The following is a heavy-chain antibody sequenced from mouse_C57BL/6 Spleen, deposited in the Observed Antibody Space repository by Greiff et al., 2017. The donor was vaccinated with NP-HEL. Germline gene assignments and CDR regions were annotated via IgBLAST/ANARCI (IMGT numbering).Heavy chain of an antibody. CDR2: IDPSDSET. V-gene: IGHV1-52*01. J-gene: IGHJ1*03. CDR1: GYTFTSYW. Sequence: QVQLKQPGAELVRPGSSVKLSCKASGYTFTSYWMHWVKQSPIQGLEWIGNIDPSDSETHYNQKFKDKATLTVVKSSSTAYMQLSSLTSEDAAVYYCALNYGSSPWYFDVWGKGTTVTVAS. D-gene: IGHD1-1*01. CDR3: ALNYGSSPWYFDV.